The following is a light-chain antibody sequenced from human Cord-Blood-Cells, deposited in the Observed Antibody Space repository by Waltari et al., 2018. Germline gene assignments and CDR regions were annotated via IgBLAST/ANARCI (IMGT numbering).Light chain of an antibody. J-gene: IGLJ2*01. CDR3: QAWDSSTVV. Sequence: SYELTQPPSVSVSPGQTASITCSGDTLGDKYACWYQQKPGQSPVLVIYQDSKRPSGIPERFSGSNSENTATITISGTQAMDEADYYCQAWDSSTVVFGGGTKLTVL. CDR1: TLGDKY. V-gene: IGLV3-1*01. CDR2: QDS.